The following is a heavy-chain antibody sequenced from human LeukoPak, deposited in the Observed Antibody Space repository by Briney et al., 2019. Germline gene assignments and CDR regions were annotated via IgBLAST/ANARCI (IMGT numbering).Heavy chain of an antibody. V-gene: IGHV3-23*01. CDR3: ATSKYSGSY. CDR2: ISGSGGRI. J-gene: IGHJ4*02. D-gene: IGHD1-26*01. Sequence: GGSLTLSCAASGFTFSSYAMSWVRQAPGKGLEWVSAISGSGGRIYYGASVKGRLTISRDNSKNTLNLQMNSLRAEDTAVYYCATSKYSGSYWGQGTLVTVSS. CDR1: GFTFSSYA.